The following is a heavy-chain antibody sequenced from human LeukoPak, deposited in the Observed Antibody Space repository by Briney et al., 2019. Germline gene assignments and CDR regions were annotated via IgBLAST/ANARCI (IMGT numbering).Heavy chain of an antibody. Sequence: GGSLRLSXAASGFTFSSYAMSWVRQAPGKGLEWVSGISGSGGSTYYADSVKGRFIISRDNSKNTLFLQMNSLRAEDTAVYYCAKTKGPFDIWGQGTMVTVSS. J-gene: IGHJ3*02. V-gene: IGHV3-23*01. D-gene: IGHD2-8*01. CDR2: ISGSGGST. CDR3: AKTKGPFDI. CDR1: GFTFSSYA.